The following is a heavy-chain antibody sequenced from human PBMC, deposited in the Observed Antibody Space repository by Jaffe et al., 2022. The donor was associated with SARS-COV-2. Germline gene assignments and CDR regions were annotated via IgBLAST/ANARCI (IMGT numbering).Heavy chain of an antibody. CDR3: AKQNWNDLPVLPYYYGMDV. D-gene: IGHD1-1*01. Sequence: QVQLVESGGGVVQPGRSLRLSCAASGFTFSSYGMHWVRQAPGKGLEWVAVISYDGSNKYYADSVKGRFTISRDNSKNTLYLQMNSLRAEDTAVYYCAKQNWNDLPVLPYYYGMDVWGQGTTVTVSS. CDR2: ISYDGSNK. CDR1: GFTFSSYG. J-gene: IGHJ6*02. V-gene: IGHV3-30*18.